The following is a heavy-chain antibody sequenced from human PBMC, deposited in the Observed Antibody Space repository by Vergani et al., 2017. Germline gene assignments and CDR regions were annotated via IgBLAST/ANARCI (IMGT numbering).Heavy chain of an antibody. CDR3: ARPVGPSAIADGYHV. Sequence: QLQLQESGPGLVKPSETLSLSCRVSGDSISRSHYYWGFIRQPQGKGLEWIGSSSSSGSPYYNPTLKSPLAFSVDTSKNLFSLRLKSVTATDTGMYYCARPVGPSAIADGYHVWGQGTMVTGS. J-gene: IGHJ3*01. V-gene: IGHV4-39*02. CDR2: SSSSGSP. CDR1: GDSISRSHYY. D-gene: IGHD3-10*01.